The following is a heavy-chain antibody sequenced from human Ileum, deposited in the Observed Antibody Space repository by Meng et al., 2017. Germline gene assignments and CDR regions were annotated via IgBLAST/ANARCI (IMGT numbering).Heavy chain of an antibody. CDR3: ARNDLAFWYFDL. CDR1: GVSISSNVNY. Sequence: VQLKESGPGLVRPSQTLSLTCFVLGVSISSNVNYWSWIRQHPGKGLEWLGYMYYSGSTYYNPSINTPITISLDTSKNQFSLRLDSVTAADTAVYFCARNDLAFWYFDLWGRGTLVTVSS. V-gene: IGHV4-31*01. CDR2: MYYSGST. D-gene: IGHD3-3*01. J-gene: IGHJ2*01.